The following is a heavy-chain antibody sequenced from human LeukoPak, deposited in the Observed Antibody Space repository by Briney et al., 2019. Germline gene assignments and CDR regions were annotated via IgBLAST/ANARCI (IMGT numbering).Heavy chain of an antibody. D-gene: IGHD3-9*01. V-gene: IGHV4-39*01. J-gene: IGHJ4*02. CDR3: ARVIRTTGYYSNPKSGSFDF. CDR1: GGSISSSHHY. CDR2: IYSSGST. Sequence: SSETLSLTCAVSGGSISSSHHYWGWIRQPPGKGLEWIGSIYSSGSTYYNPSLRTRVTISVDTSKNQFSLKLSSVTAADTAVYYCARVIRTTGYYSNPKSGSFDFWGQGTLVTVSS.